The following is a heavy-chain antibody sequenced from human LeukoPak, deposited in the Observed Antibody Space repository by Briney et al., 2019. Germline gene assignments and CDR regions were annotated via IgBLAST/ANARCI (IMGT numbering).Heavy chain of an antibody. D-gene: IGHD2-21*01. CDR3: ASRYCDGDCPLGY. CDR2: VYSGAGT. V-gene: IGHV3-66*01. CDR1: GFTVRNKY. Sequence: GGSLRLSCAASGFTVRNKYMTWVRQAPGKGLEWVSVVYSGAGTYYADSVRGRFTTSTDNSENILYLQMNSLRAEDTAVYYCASRYCDGDCPLGYWGQGTLVTVSS. J-gene: IGHJ4*02.